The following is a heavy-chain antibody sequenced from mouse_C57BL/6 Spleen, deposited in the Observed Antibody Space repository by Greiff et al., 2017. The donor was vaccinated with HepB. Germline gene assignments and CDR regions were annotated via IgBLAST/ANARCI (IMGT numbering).Heavy chain of an antibody. CDR1: GYTFTDYN. CDR3: ARAGGSIYDGFLQFDY. J-gene: IGHJ3*01. D-gene: IGHD2-3*01. CDR2: IDPNNGGT. V-gene: IGHV1-18*01. Sequence: VQLQQSGPELVKPGASVKIPCKASGYTFTDYNMDWVKQSHGKSLEWIGDIDPNNGGTIYNQKFKGKATLTVDKSSSTAYMELRSLTSEDTAVYYCARAGGSIYDGFLQFDYWGQGTLVTVSA.